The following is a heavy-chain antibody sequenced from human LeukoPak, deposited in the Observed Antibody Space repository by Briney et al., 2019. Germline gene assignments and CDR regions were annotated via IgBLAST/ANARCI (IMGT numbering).Heavy chain of an antibody. CDR1: GFTFSSYA. V-gene: IGHV3-23*01. CDR3: AKRFYCSSTSCSRRSFDY. J-gene: IGHJ4*02. D-gene: IGHD2-2*01. CDR2: ISGSGGST. Sequence: PGASLRLSCAASGFTFSSYAMSWVRQDPGKGLEWVSAISGSGGSTYYADSVKGRFTISRDNSKNTLYLQMNSLRAEDTAVYYCAKRFYCSSTSCSRRSFDYWGQGTLVTVSS.